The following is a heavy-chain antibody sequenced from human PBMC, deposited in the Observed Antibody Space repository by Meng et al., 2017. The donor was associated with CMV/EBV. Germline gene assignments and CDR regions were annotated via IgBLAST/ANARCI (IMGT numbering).Heavy chain of an antibody. CDR2: IIPILGIA. CDR1: GGTFSSYA. Sequence: SVKVSCKASGGTFSSYAISWVRQAPGQGLEWMGGIIPILGIANYAQKFQGRVTITADKSTSTAYMELSSLRSEDTAVYYCARGLITGHYYGMDVWGQGTTVTVS. V-gene: IGHV1-69*10. D-gene: IGHD2-21*01. CDR3: ARGLITGHYYGMDV. J-gene: IGHJ6*02.